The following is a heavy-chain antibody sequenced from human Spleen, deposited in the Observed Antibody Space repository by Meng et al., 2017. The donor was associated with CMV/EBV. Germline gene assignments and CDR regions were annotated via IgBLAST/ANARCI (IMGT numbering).Heavy chain of an antibody. CDR3: GRDYLTLPYYFDY. V-gene: IGHV3-48*03. Sequence: GESLKISCAASGFTFSSYEMNWVRQAPGKGLEWVSYISSIGSTIYYADSAKGRLTISRDNAKNSLYLQMNSLRAEDTAVYYCGRDYLTLPYYFDYLGQGTLVTVSS. D-gene: IGHD2-21*02. CDR2: ISSIGSTI. J-gene: IGHJ4*02. CDR1: GFTFSSYE.